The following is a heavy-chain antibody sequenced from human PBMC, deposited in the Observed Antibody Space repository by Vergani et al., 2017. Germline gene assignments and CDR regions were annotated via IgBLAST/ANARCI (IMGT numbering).Heavy chain of an antibody. D-gene: IGHD3-16*01. CDR1: GGSISSYY. CDR2: IYYSGCT. J-gene: IGHJ6*03. CDR3: AREVWGNDYYYYYMDV. V-gene: IGHV4-59*01. Sequence: QVQLQESCPGLVKPSETLSLICTVSGGSISSYYWSWIRQPPGKGLEWIGYIYYSGCTNYNPSLKSRVTIPVDTSMNQFSLKLSFVTAADTAAYYCAREVWGNDYYYYYMDVWGKGTTVTVSS.